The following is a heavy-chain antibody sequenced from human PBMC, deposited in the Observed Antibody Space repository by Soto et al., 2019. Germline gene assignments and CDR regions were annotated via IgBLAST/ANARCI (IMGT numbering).Heavy chain of an antibody. J-gene: IGHJ5*02. D-gene: IGHD3-10*01. CDR2: IYYSGST. CDR1: GGSISSGGYY. V-gene: IGHV4-31*03. Sequence: QVQLQESGPGLVKPSQTLSLTCTVSGGSISSGGYYWSWIRQHPGKGLEWIGYIYYSGSTYYNPSLKSRVTISVDTSKNQSSLKLSSVTAADTAVYYCAREGYGSGSPNWFDPWGQGTLVTVSS. CDR3: AREGYGSGSPNWFDP.